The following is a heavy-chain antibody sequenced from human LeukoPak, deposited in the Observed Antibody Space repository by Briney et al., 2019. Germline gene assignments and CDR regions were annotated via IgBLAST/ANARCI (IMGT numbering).Heavy chain of an antibody. J-gene: IGHJ4*02. Sequence: GGPLRLSCSAPGFTFSSYAMHWVRQAPGKGLEYVSAISSNGGSTYYADSVKGRFTISRDNFKNTLYLQMSSLRAEDTAVYYCVKGYSSGWYYWGQGTLVTVSS. CDR3: VKGYSSGWYY. CDR2: ISSNGGST. D-gene: IGHD6-19*01. CDR1: GFTFSSYA. V-gene: IGHV3-64D*06.